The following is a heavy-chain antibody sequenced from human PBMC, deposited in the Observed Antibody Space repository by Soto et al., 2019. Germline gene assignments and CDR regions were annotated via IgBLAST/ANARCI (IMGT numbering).Heavy chain of an antibody. CDR2: IYYSGST. D-gene: IGHD2-2*02. Sequence: QVQLQESGPGLVKPSQTLSLTCTVSGGSISSGGYYWSWIRQHPGKGLEWIGYIYYSGSTYYNPSLKSRVTISVDTSKNQFSLKLSSVTAADTAVYYCARGGSGYCSSTSCYNPPGGMDVWGQGTTVTVSS. J-gene: IGHJ6*02. V-gene: IGHV4-31*03. CDR3: ARGGSGYCSSTSCYNPPGGMDV. CDR1: GGSISSGGYY.